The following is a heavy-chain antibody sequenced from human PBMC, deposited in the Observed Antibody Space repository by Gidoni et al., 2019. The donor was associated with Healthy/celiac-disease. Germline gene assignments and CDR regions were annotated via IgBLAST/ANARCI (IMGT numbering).Heavy chain of an antibody. J-gene: IGHJ4*02. CDR1: GFTFSSDS. V-gene: IGHV3-21*01. CDR2: ISSSSSYI. D-gene: IGHD3-3*01. CDR3: ARDLLRYYDFWSGYFDY. Sequence: EVQLVEYGGGLVKPGGSLRLSCAASGFTFSSDSMNWVRQAPGKGLEWVSSISSSSSYIYYADSVKGRFTISRDNAKNSLYLQMNSLRAEDTAVYYCARDLLRYYDFWSGYFDYWGQGTLVTVSS.